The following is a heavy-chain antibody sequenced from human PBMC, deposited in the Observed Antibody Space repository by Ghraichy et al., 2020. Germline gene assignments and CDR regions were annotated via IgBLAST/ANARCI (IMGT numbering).Heavy chain of an antibody. J-gene: IGHJ4*02. CDR1: GFTFSNSW. Sequence: GESLNISCAASGFTFSNSWMHWVRQAPGKGLVWVSRIDSDGSSTTYADSVKGRFTISRDNAKNTLYLQMNSLRAEDTAVYYCVRDLGAQWGQGTLVAVSS. V-gene: IGHV3-74*01. CDR2: IDSDGSST. CDR3: VRDLGAQ.